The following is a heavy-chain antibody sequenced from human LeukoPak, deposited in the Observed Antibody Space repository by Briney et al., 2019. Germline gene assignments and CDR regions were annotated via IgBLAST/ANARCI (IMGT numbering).Heavy chain of an antibody. J-gene: IGHJ4*02. CDR2: ISSSGSTI. Sequence: GGSLRLSCAASGFTFSSYEMNWVRQAPGKGLEWVSYISSSGSTIYYADSVKGRFTISRDNAKNSLYLQMNSLRAEDTAVYYCARHVITMIVVEMASYFDYWGQGTLVTVSS. V-gene: IGHV3-48*03. D-gene: IGHD3-22*01. CDR1: GFTFSSYE. CDR3: ARHVITMIVVEMASYFDY.